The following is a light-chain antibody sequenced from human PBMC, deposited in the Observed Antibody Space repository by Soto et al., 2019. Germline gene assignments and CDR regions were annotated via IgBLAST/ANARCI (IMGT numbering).Light chain of an antibody. Sequence: QSVLTQPPSVSAAAGQEVTISCSGSSSNIGNNYVSWYQQLPGTAPKLLIYENNKRPSGIPDRFSGSKSGTSATLGITGLQTGDEADYYCGTWDSSLSAYVFGTGTKVTVL. J-gene: IGLJ1*01. CDR1: SSNIGNNY. CDR2: ENN. CDR3: GTWDSSLSAYV. V-gene: IGLV1-51*02.